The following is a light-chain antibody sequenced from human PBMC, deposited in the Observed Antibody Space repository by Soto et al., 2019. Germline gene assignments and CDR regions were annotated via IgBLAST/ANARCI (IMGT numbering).Light chain of an antibody. V-gene: IGKV3-20*01. CDR2: AAS. CDR1: QSISSTY. Sequence: EIVLTQSPGTLSLSPGERATLSCRASQSISSTYLAWYRQKPGQPPRLLIYAASSRATGIPDRFSGSGSGTDFTLTISRLEPEDFAVYYCQQYFASSWTLGQGTRVEIK. J-gene: IGKJ1*01. CDR3: QQYFASSWT.